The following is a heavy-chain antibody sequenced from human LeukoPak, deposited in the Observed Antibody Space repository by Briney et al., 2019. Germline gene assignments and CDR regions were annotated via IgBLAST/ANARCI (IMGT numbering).Heavy chain of an antibody. D-gene: IGHD3-10*01. CDR3: ARLLPKRYFRGIDY. CDR2: IYHSGST. V-gene: IGHV4-38-2*02. CDR1: GYSISSGYY. Sequence: SETLSLTCTVSGYSISSGYYWGWIRQPPGKGLEWIGSIYHSGSTYYNPSLKSRVTISVDTSKNQFSLKLSSVTAADTAVYYCARLLPKRYFRGIDYWGQGTLVTVSS. J-gene: IGHJ4*02.